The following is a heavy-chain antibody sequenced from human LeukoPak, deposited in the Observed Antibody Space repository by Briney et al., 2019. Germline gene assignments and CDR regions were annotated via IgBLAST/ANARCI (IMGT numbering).Heavy chain of an antibody. J-gene: IGHJ6*03. CDR3: ARHQWHYYYYMGV. CDR1: GGSISSSSYY. Sequence: KPSETLSLTCTVSGGSISSSSYYWGWIRQPPAKGLEWIGSIYYSGHTYYNPSLKGRRVTISVDTSKNQFSLRLSSVTAADTAVYYCARHQWHYYYYMGVWGKGSTVTVSS. D-gene: IGHD6-19*01. CDR2: IYYSGHT. V-gene: IGHV4-39*01.